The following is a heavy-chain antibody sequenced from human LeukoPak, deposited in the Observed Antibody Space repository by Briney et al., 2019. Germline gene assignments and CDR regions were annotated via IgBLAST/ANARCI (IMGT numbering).Heavy chain of an antibody. V-gene: IGHV4-61*02. Sequence: MPSQTLSLTCAVSGGSISSGGYYWSWIRQPAGKGLEWIGRIYTSGSTNYNPSLKSRVTISVDTSKNQFSLKLSSVTAADTAVYYCARRQDPDGYSSGWYVGYYFDYWGQGTLVTVSS. CDR2: IYTSGST. D-gene: IGHD6-19*01. CDR3: ARRQDPDGYSSGWYVGYYFDY. J-gene: IGHJ4*02. CDR1: GGSISSGGYY.